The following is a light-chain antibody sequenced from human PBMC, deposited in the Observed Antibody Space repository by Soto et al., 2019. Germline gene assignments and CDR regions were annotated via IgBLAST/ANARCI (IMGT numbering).Light chain of an antibody. CDR1: SSNIGSNF. Sequence: QAVVTQPPSASGPPGQRVTISCSGGSSNIGSNFVYWYQQLPGTAPKLLIYDNDQRPSGVPDRFSVSKSGASASLAITGLQAEEEADYYCQSYDSSLSRRGVFGGGTKLTVL. J-gene: IGLJ3*02. V-gene: IGLV1-47*02. CDR3: QSYDSSLSRRGV. CDR2: DND.